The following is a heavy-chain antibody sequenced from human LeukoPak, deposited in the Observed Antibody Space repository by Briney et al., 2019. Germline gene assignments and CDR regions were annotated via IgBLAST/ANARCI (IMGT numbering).Heavy chain of an antibody. V-gene: IGHV3-48*03. CDR2: ISSSGSTI. CDR1: GFTFSSYE. CDR3: AREEYDILTGLGVGWSWFDP. Sequence: QSGGSLRLSCAASGFTFSSYEMNWVRQAPGKGLEWVSYISSSGSTIYYADSVKGRFTISRDNSKNTLYLQMNSLRAEDTAVYYCAREEYDILTGLGVGWSWFDPWGQGTLVTVSS. D-gene: IGHD3-9*01. J-gene: IGHJ5*02.